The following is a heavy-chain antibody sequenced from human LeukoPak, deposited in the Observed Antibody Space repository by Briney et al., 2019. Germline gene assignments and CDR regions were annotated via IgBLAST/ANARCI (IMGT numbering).Heavy chain of an antibody. CDR1: GGSFSGYY. V-gene: IGHV4-34*01. D-gene: IGHD3-16*01. CDR3: ARALTVDYDYVWGSLYFDY. CDR2: INHSGST. Sequence: SETLSLTCAVYGGSFSGYYWSWIRQPPGKGLEWIGEINHSGSTNYNPSLKSRVTISVDTSKNQFSLKLSSVTAADTAVYYCARALTVDYDYVWGSLYFDYWGQGTLVTVSS. J-gene: IGHJ4*02.